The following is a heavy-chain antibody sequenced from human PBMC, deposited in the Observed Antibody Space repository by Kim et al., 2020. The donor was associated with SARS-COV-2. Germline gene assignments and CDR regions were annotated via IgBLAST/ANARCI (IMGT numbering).Heavy chain of an antibody. J-gene: IGHJ4*02. CDR3: ARGDSTRWGAY. D-gene: IGHD3-22*01. Sequence: TKYSQKFQGRGTITRDTSASTAYMELSSLRSEDTAVYYCARGDSTRWGAYWGQGTLVTVSS. V-gene: IGHV1-3*01. CDR2: T.